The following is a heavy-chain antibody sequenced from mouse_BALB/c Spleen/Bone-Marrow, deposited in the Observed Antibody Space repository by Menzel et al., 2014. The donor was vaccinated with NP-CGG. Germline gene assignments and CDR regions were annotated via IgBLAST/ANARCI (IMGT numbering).Heavy chain of an antibody. CDR2: INPDSSTI. D-gene: IGHD4-1*01. CDR1: GFDFSRYW. V-gene: IGHV4-1*02. CDR3: ARGDWAWFVY. J-gene: IGHJ3*01. Sequence: SGGGLVQPGGSLKLSCAASGFDFSRYWMSWVRQAPGEGLEWIGEINPDSSTINYTPSLKDKFIISRDNAKNTLYLQMSKVRSEDTALYYCARGDWAWFVYWGQGTLVTVSA.